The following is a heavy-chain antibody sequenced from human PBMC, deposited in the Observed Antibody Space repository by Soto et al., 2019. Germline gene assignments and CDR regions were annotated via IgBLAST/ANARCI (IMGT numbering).Heavy chain of an antibody. J-gene: IGHJ6*02. CDR1: GFIFSSHN. V-gene: IGHV3-21*06. D-gene: IGHD3-9*01. CDR2: ITGSSSYI. CDR3: ARLVASETGYGMDV. Sequence: GGSLRLSCAASGFIFSSHNMNWVRQAPGKGLEWVSSITGSSSYIFYADSVKGRFTISRDNAKNTVYPQMNSLRAEDTGVYYCARLVASETGYGMDVWGQGTTVTVSS.